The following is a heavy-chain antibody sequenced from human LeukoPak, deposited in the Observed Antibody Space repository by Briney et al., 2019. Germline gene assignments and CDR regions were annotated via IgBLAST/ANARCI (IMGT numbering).Heavy chain of an antibody. Sequence: SQTLSLTCTVSGGSISSGGYYWSWIRQHPGKGLEWIGYIYHSGSTYYNPSLKSRVTISVDRSKNQFSLKLSSVTAADTAVYYCARVIMGGSTSCRMFDPWGQGTLVTVSS. V-gene: IGHV4-31*03. D-gene: IGHD2-2*01. J-gene: IGHJ5*02. CDR1: GGSISSGGYY. CDR3: ARVIMGGSTSCRMFDP. CDR2: IYHSGST.